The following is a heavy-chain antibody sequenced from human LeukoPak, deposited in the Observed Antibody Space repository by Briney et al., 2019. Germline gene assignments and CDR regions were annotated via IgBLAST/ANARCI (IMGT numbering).Heavy chain of an antibody. CDR3: ARSRPHYDFWSGYSDDNAFDI. D-gene: IGHD3-3*01. CDR2: ISYDGSNK. CDR1: GFTFSSYA. J-gene: IGHJ3*02. Sequence: PGGSLRLSCAASGFTFSSYAMHWVRQAPGKGLEWVAVISYDGSNKYYADSVKGRFTISRDNSKNTLYLQMNSLRAEDTAVYYCARSRPHYDFWSGYSDDNAFDIWGQGTMVTVSS. V-gene: IGHV3-30*04.